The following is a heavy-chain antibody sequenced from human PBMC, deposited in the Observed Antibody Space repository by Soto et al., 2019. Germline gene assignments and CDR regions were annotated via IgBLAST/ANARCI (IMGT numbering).Heavy chain of an antibody. D-gene: IGHD6-13*01. V-gene: IGHV4-59*08. Sequence: SETLSLTCTVSGGSISSYYWSWIRQPPGKGLEWIGYIYYNGSTNYNPSLKSRVTISVDTSKNQFSLKLSSVTAADTAVYYCARPRYSSSWYHFDYWGQGTLVTVSS. J-gene: IGHJ4*02. CDR3: ARPRYSSSWYHFDY. CDR2: IYYNGST. CDR1: GGSISSYY.